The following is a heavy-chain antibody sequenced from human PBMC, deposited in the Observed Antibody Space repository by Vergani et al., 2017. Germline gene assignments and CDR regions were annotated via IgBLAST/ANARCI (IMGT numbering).Heavy chain of an antibody. CDR1: GGSISSGDYY. CDR3: ARDRRGYSGYDYWYYFDY. V-gene: IGHV4-30-4*08. J-gene: IGHJ4*02. D-gene: IGHD5-12*01. CDR2: IYYSGTT. Sequence: QVQLQESGPGLVKPSQTLSLTCTVSGGSISSGDYYWSWIRQPPGKGLEWVGYIYYSGTTYYNPSLKSRVSISVDTSKNQFPLKLSSVTAADTAVYYCARDRRGYSGYDYWYYFDYWGQGTLVTVSS.